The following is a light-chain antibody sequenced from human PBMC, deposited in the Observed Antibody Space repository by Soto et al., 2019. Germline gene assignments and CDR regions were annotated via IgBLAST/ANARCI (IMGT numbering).Light chain of an antibody. Sequence: EVVMTQSPVTLSVSPGESATLSCRASQGVRNNLAWYQQRPGQAPRLLIYGASTRAAGIPARFSGSGSETEFTLTIRSLQAEDVALYFCQQYFSSPLTFGGGTKVVIK. V-gene: IGKV3-15*01. J-gene: IGKJ4*01. CDR1: QGVRNN. CDR3: QQYFSSPLT. CDR2: GAS.